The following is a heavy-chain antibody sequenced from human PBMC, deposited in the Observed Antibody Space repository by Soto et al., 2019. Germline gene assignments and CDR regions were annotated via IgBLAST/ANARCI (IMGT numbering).Heavy chain of an antibody. CDR1: GYILTGYS. CDR3: ARGYGRTPNMDLLFGMAA. V-gene: IGHV1-2*02. J-gene: IGHJ6*04. D-gene: IGHD2-21*01. Sequence: QVYLVQSGAEVRRPGASVKVSCTAFGYILTGYSLHWVRQAPGQGLEWMGWIDPNSGATNSAERFHGRVSMTRDTSISAAYLALSSLGSGDTAVYYCARGYGRTPNMDLLFGMAAWGKGPTISVSS. CDR2: IDPNSGAT.